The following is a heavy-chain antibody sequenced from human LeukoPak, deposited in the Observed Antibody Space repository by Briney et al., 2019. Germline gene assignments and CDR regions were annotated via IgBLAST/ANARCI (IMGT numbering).Heavy chain of an antibody. J-gene: IGHJ4*02. CDR3: VRGHYDSSGYYDY. D-gene: IGHD3-22*01. CDR1: GGSISSYY. Sequence: SETLSLTCTVSGGSISSYYWSWIRQPPGKGLEWIGYIYYSGSTNYNPSLKSRVTISVDTSKNQFSLKLSSVTAADTAVYYCVRGHYDSSGYYDYWGQGTLVTVSS. V-gene: IGHV4-59*01. CDR2: IYYSGST.